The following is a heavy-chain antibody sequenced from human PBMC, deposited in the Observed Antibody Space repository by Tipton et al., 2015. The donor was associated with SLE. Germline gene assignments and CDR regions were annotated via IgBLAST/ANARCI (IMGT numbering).Heavy chain of an antibody. CDR2: IYHSGIT. CDR1: GGSIRSYY. V-gene: IGHV4-59*12. CDR3: ARETEDTGWIHSRDYIYYYYYVDV. Sequence: TLSLTCTVSGGSIRSYYWTWIRQPPGKRLEWIAYIYHSGITNYNPSLKSRVTISVDTSKNQFSLELSSVTAADTAVYYCARETEDTGWIHSRDYIYYYYYVDVWGQGTTVTVSS. D-gene: IGHD6-19*01. J-gene: IGHJ6*03.